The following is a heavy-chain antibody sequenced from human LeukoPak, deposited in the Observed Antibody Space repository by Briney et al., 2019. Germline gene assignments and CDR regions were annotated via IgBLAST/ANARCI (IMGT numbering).Heavy chain of an antibody. V-gene: IGHV3-48*01. D-gene: IGHD3-22*01. CDR3: ARTMSSGYLTFDY. Sequence: PGGSLRLSCAASEFTFSSYSMNWVRQAPGKGLEWASYITNSGNSKSYADSVKGRFTISRDNTKNSLYLQMNGLRAEDTAVYYCARTMSSGYLTFDYWGQGILVTVSS. CDR1: EFTFSSYS. J-gene: IGHJ4*02. CDR2: ITNSGNSK.